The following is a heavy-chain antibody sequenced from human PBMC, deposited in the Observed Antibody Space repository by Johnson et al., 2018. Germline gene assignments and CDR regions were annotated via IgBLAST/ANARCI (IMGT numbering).Heavy chain of an antibody. J-gene: IGHJ6*02. Sequence: VQLQESGPGLVKPSETLSLTCTVSGGSISSSSYYWGWIRQPPGKGLEWVSAISGGGDNTYYVDSVKGRFTISRDNSKNTLFLQMNSLSAGDTAIYYCAKCRYGDYATSFGYYYGMDVWGQGTTVTVSS. V-gene: IGHV3-23*01. CDR1: GGSISSSSYY. CDR2: ISGGGDNT. D-gene: IGHD4-17*01. CDR3: AKCRYGDYATSFGYYYGMDV.